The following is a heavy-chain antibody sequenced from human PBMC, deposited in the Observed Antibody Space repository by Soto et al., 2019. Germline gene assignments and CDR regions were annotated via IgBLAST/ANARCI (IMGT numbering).Heavy chain of an antibody. CDR3: ARDPSPSVGDGYEIYFDY. CDR2: IYSGGST. V-gene: IGHV3-66*01. CDR1: GFTFSSYA. J-gene: IGHJ4*02. Sequence: PGGSLRLSCAASGFTFSSYAMSWVRQAPGKGLEWVSVIYSGGSTYYADSVKGRFTISRDNSKNTLYLQMNSLRAEDTAVYYCARDPSPSVGDGYEIYFDYWGQGTLVTVSS. D-gene: IGHD5-12*01.